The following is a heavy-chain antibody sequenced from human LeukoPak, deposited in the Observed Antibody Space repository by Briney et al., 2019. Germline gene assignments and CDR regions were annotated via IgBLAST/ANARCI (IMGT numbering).Heavy chain of an antibody. Sequence: GGSLRLSCAASGFTFSSYGMRWVRQAPGKGLGWVAVIWYDGSNKYYADSVKGRFTISRDNSKNTLYLQMNSLRAEDTAVYYCAREGSWYGYATYYYYYMDVWGKGTTVTVSS. J-gene: IGHJ6*03. V-gene: IGHV3-33*01. CDR3: AREGSWYGYATYYYYYMDV. D-gene: IGHD6-13*01. CDR2: IWYDGSNK. CDR1: GFTFSSYG.